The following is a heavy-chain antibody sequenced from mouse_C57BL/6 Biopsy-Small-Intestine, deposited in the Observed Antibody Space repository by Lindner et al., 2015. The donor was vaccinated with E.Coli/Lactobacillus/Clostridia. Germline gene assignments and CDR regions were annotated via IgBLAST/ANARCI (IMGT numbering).Heavy chain of an antibody. CDR3: ARPFNYDDY. V-gene: IGHV1-42*01. CDR2: INPSTGDA. CDR1: GYSFTAYN. Sequence: VQLQESGAELVKPGASVKISCKASGYSFTAYNMNWLRQSHGKSLEWIGNINPSTGDATYNQKFKAKATLTVDKSSSTAYMQLKSLTSEDSAVYYCARPFNYDDYWGHGTTLTVSS. J-gene: IGHJ2*01.